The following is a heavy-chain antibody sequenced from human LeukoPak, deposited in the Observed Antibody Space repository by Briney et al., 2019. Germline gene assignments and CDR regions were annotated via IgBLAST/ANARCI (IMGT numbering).Heavy chain of an antibody. V-gene: IGHV4-39*07. CDR3: VREREKQWLF. J-gene: IGHJ4*02. D-gene: IGHD6-19*01. CDR1: GVSISSSYYY. CDR2: IFHTGSA. Sequence: PSETLSLTCIVSGVSISSSYYYWGWIRQPPGKGLEYIGSIFHTGSADYNPSLKSRVTLSVDTSKNQFSLKLNSVTAADTAVYYCVREREKQWLFWGQGTLVPVSS.